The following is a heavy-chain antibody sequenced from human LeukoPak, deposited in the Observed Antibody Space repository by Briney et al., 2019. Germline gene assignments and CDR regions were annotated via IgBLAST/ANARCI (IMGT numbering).Heavy chain of an antibody. Sequence: GGSLRLSCAASTFSFSEYPMGWVRQAPGKGLEWVSGISAGGDGTYYADSVKGRFTVSRDNSKNTLYLQMSSLRAEDTAVYYCAKDERNWNYNLASQTYDWGQGTLVTVSS. CDR3: AKDERNWNYNLASQTYD. V-gene: IGHV3-23*01. D-gene: IGHD1-7*01. CDR2: ISAGGDGT. CDR1: TFSFSEYP. J-gene: IGHJ4*02.